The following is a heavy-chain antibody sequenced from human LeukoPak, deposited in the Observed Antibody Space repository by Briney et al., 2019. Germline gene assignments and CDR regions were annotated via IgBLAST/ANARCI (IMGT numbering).Heavy chain of an antibody. CDR1: GFTFSYYA. V-gene: IGHV3-23*01. J-gene: IGHJ6*03. D-gene: IGHD3-16*01. Sequence: GGSLRLSCAASGFTFSYYAMTWVRQAPGKGLEWVSGISGSGESTYYADSVKGRFTISRDNSKNTLYLQMNSLRAEDTAMYYCAKLVGGHLVYYYYYMDVWGKGTTVTVSS. CDR2: ISGSGEST. CDR3: AKLVGGHLVYYYYYMDV.